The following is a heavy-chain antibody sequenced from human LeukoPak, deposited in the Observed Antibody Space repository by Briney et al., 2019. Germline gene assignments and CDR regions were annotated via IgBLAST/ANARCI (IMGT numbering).Heavy chain of an antibody. CDR2: ISSSSSTI. CDR1: GFTFSSYS. CDR3: ARDYYDSSGYYYGSS. Sequence: PGGSLRLSCAASGFTFSSYSMNWVRQAPGKGLEWVSYISSSSSTIYYADSVKGRFTISRDNAKNSLYLQMNSLRAEDTAVYYCARDYYDSSGYYYGSSWGQGTLVTVSS. J-gene: IGHJ4*02. D-gene: IGHD3-22*01. V-gene: IGHV3-48*01.